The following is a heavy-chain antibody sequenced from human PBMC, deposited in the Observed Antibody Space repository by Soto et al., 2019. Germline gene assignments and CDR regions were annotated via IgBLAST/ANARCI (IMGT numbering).Heavy chain of an antibody. J-gene: IGHJ4*02. Sequence: QVLLQESGPGLVQPSWTLSLSCVVSGVSISSNYYWGWVRQSPGKGLEWLGDMSHIGSVNYNPSLKSRVSISMDRYQNQFSLKLNSVTAADTAVYYCARSFGWYAIDYWGQGSLVVVSS. D-gene: IGHD6-19*01. V-gene: IGHV4-4*02. CDR2: MSHIGSV. CDR1: GVSISSNYY. CDR3: ARSFGWYAIDY.